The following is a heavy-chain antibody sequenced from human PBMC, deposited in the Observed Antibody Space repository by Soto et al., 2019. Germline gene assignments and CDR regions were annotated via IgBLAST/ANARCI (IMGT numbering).Heavy chain of an antibody. V-gene: IGHV1-46*01. CDR2: INTSGGST. Sequence: QVQLVQSGAEVKKPGDSVKVSCKASGYTFTSYDMHWVRQAPGQGREWMGIINTSGGSTSYAQKFQGRVTMTRDKSTSTVYMKLSSLRVKDTAVYYCARVSIWSCFDYWGQGTLITVFS. CDR1: GYTFTSYD. CDR3: ARVSIWSCFDY. D-gene: IGHD6-13*01. J-gene: IGHJ4*02.